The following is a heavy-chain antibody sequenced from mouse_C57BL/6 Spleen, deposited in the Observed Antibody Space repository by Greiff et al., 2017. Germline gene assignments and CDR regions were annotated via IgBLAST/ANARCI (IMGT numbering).Heavy chain of an antibody. CDR2: ISNGGGST. CDR3: ARQSITRYFDV. J-gene: IGHJ1*03. V-gene: IGHV5-12*01. CDR1: GFTFSDYY. D-gene: IGHD1-3*01. Sequence: EVKLEESGGGLVQPGGSLKLSCAASGFTFSDYYMYWVRQTPEKRLEWVAYISNGGGSTYYPDTVTGRFTISRDNAKNTLYLQMSRLKSEDTSMYYCARQSITRYFDVWGTGTTVTVSS.